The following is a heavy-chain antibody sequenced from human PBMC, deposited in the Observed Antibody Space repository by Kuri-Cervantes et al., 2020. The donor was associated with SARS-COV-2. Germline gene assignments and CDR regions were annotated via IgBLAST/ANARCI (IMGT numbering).Heavy chain of an antibody. CDR2: ISSSSSYI. V-gene: IGHV3-21*01. CDR1: GFTFSSYS. J-gene: IGHJ4*02. Sequence: GGSLRLSCAASGFTFSSYSMNWVRQAPGKGLEWVSSISSSSSYIYYADSVKGRFTISRDNAKNSLYLQMNSLRAEDTAVYYCAKDCWRYGTSDYWGQGTLVTVSS. CDR3: AKDCWRYGTSDY. D-gene: IGHD2-8*01.